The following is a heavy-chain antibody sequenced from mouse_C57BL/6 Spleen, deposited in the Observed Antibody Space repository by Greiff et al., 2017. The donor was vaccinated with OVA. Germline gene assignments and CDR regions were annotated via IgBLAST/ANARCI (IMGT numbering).Heavy chain of an antibody. Sequence: EVKLQESGPGLVKPSQSLSLTCSVTGYSITSGYYWNWIRQFPGNKLEWMGYISYDGSNNYNPSLKNRISITRDTSKNQFFLKLNSVTTEDTATYYCARAGGYAMDYWGQGTSVTVSS. CDR1: GYSITSGYY. J-gene: IGHJ4*01. CDR2: ISYDGSN. CDR3: ARAGGYAMDY. V-gene: IGHV3-6*01.